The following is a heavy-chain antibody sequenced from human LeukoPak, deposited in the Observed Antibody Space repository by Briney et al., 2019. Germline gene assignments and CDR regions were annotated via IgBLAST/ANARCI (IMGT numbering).Heavy chain of an antibody. CDR1: GYTFTSYG. CDR2: ISAYNGNT. CDR3: ARDLVDYYDSSGYDGRCLRPRASYYYYYGMDV. V-gene: IGHV1-18*01. Sequence: ASVKVSCKASGYTFTSYGISWVRQAPGQGLEWMGWISAYNGNTNYAQKLQGRVTVTTDTSTSTAYMELRSLRSDDTAVYYCARDLVDYYDSSGYDGRCLRPRASYYYYYGMDVWGQGTTVTVSS. D-gene: IGHD3-22*01. J-gene: IGHJ6*02.